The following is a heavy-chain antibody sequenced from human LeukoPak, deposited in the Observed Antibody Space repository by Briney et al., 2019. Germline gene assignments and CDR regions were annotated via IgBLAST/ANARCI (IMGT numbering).Heavy chain of an antibody. CDR2: ISSSSNYI. J-gene: IGHJ4*02. CDR3: ASTNYDSSVVY. CDR1: GFTFSSYS. V-gene: IGHV3-21*01. D-gene: IGHD3-22*01. Sequence: GGSLRLSCAASGFTFSSYSMNWVRQAPGKGLEWVSSISSSSNYIYYADAVKGRFTISRDNAKNSLYLQMNSLRAEDTVLYYCASTNYDSSVVYWGQGTLVTVSS.